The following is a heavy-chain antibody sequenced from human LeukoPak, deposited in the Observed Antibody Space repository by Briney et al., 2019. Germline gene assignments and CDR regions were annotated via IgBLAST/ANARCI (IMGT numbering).Heavy chain of an antibody. J-gene: IGHJ4*02. CDR1: GGTFSSYA. V-gene: IGHV1-69*05. D-gene: IGHD6-6*01. Sequence: GASVKVSCKASGGTFSSYAISWVRQAPGQGLEWMGGIIPIFGTANYAQKFQGRVTITTDESTSTAYMELSSLRSEDTAVYYCARGGTSVAARTFPLDYWGQGTLVTVSS. CDR2: IIPIFGTA. CDR3: ARGGTSVAARTFPLDY.